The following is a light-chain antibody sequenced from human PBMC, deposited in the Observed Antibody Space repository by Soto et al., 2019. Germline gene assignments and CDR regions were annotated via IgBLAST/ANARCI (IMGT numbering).Light chain of an antibody. V-gene: IGKV3-15*01. CDR3: QQYNNSHQT. CDR2: GAP. CDR1: QSVSSN. Sequence: EIVMTQSPATLSVSPGDRATLSCRASQSVSSNLAWYLHKPGQAPRLLIYGAPTRATGIPARFSGSGSGTECTLTISSPQSEYFAVYYCQQYNNSHQTFGQGTNVEIK. J-gene: IGKJ1*01.